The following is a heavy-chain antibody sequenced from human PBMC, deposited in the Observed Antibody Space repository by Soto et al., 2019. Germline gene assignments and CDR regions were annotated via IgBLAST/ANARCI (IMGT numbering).Heavy chain of an antibody. CDR2: ISAYNGNT. CDR1: GYTFTSYG. CDR3: ARDVGYSGTGDY. Sequence: QVQLVQSGAEVKKPGASVKVSCKASGYTFTSYGISWVRQAPGQGLEGMGWISAYNGNTNYAQKLHVRVTMTTDTSTSTADMELRSLRSADTAVYCCARDVGYSGTGDYWGQGTLVTVSS. J-gene: IGHJ4*02. V-gene: IGHV1-18*01. D-gene: IGHD5-12*01.